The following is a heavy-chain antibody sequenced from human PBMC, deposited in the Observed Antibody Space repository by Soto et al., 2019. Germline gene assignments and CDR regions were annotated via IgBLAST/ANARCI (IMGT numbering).Heavy chain of an antibody. CDR3: AKNQGVELVPLATVDWFDP. D-gene: IGHD1-26*01. V-gene: IGHV3-23*01. CDR2: ISGSGFKK. CDR1: GFIFENFG. Sequence: GGSLRLFCAASGFIFENFGMSWVRQAPGKGLEWISSISGSGFKKYYADSVKGRFTISRDNSKSTVYLELNNLSAEDTAVYHCAKNQGVELVPLATVDWFDPWGQGSVVTVSS. J-gene: IGHJ5*02.